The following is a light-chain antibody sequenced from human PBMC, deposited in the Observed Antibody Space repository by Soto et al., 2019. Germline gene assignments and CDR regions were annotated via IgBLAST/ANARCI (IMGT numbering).Light chain of an antibody. Sequence: QSALTQPASVSGSPGQSITISCTGSSSDIGDYNYVSWYKQHPGKAPKLMIYDVSNRPAGVSNRFSGSKSGNTASLTISGLQAEDEADYYFSSYTSNNFVIFGGGTKLTVL. V-gene: IGLV2-14*03. J-gene: IGLJ2*01. CDR2: DVS. CDR3: SSYTSNNFVI. CDR1: SSDIGDYNY.